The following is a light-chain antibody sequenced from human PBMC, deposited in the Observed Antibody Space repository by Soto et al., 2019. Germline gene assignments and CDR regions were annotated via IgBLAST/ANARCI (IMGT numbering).Light chain of an antibody. V-gene: IGLV4-69*01. J-gene: IGLJ2*01. CDR3: ETWGTGIHVV. CDR2: LDSDGSH. Sequence: QLVLTQSPSASASLGASVKLTCTLSSGHSSYAIAWHQQQPEKGPRYLMKLDSDGSHTKGDAIPDRFSGSSSGAERYLSISSLQSEAEADYYCETWGTGIHVVFGGGSKRTVL. CDR1: SGHSSYA.